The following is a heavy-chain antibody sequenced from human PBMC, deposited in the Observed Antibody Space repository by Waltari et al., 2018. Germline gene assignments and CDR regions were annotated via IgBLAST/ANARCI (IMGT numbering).Heavy chain of an antibody. V-gene: IGHV1-2*02. CDR2: IIPNGGDT. J-gene: IGHJ4*02. CDR3: ARSRALDY. Sequence: QVQLVQSGAEVQKPGASVKVYCKAYGFTFTAFGFHWVRQAPGQGLEWLSRIIPNGGDTTYAQKFQGRLTVTTDTSISTIFMELSNLRPDDTAVYFCARSRALDYWGQGTLVTVSS. CDR1: GFTFTAFG.